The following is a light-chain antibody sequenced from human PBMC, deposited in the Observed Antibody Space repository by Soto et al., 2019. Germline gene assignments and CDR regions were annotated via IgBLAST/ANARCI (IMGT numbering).Light chain of an antibody. Sequence: IVLTQSSAILALSPGDRATLSCRASQSVSSSYLAWYQHKPGQAPRLLIHGASSRVTGIPDRFSGSGSGTDFTLTITRLEPEDFAVYYCQQYQSLTFGGGTKVDIK. CDR3: QQYQSLT. CDR1: QSVSSSY. J-gene: IGKJ4*01. CDR2: GAS. V-gene: IGKV3-20*01.